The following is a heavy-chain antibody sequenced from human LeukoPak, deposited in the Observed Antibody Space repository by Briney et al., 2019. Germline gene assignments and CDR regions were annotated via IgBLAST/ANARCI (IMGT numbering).Heavy chain of an antibody. Sequence: ASVKVSCKASGYTFTSYYMHWVRQAPGQGLEWMGTINPSGGSTSYAQKFQGRVTMTRDTSTSTVYMELSSLRSEDTAVYYCARALSSWYRIDYWGQGTLSPSPQ. CDR2: INPSGGST. CDR1: GYTFTSYY. V-gene: IGHV1-46*01. J-gene: IGHJ4*02. D-gene: IGHD6-13*01. CDR3: ARALSSWYRIDY.